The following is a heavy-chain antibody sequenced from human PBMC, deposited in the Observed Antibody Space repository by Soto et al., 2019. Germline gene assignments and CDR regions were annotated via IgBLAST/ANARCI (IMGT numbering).Heavy chain of an antibody. CDR2: IYYSGST. J-gene: IGHJ6*02. V-gene: IGHV4-39*01. CDR3: ARHWSSGWGYYYYGMDV. CDR1: GGSISSSSYY. D-gene: IGHD6-19*01. Sequence: SETLSLTCTVSGGSISSSSYYWGWIRQPPGKGLEWIGSIYYSGSTYYNPSLKSRVTISVDTSKNQFSLKLSSVTAADTAVYYCARHWSSGWGYYYYGMDVWGQGTTVT.